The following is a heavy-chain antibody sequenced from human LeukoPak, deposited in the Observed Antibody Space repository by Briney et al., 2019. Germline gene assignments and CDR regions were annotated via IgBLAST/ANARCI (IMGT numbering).Heavy chain of an antibody. J-gene: IGHJ4*02. CDR1: GGSISSGDYY. CDR2: IYYSGST. V-gene: IGHV4-30-4*01. CDR3: ARWVYDYSLHFDY. D-gene: IGHD4-4*01. Sequence: SETLSLTCTVSGGSISSGDYYWSWIRQPTGKGLEWIGYIYYSGSTYYNPSLKSRVTISVDTSKNQFSLKLSSVTAADTAVYYCARWVYDYSLHFDYWGQGTLVTVSS.